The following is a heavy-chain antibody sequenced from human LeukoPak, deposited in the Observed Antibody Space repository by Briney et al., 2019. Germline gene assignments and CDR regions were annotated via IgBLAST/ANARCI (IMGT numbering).Heavy chain of an antibody. CDR2: IYYSGST. Sequence: SETLSLTCTVSGGSISSGGYYWSWIRQHPGKGLEWIGYIYYSGSTYYNPSLKSRVTISVDTSKNQFSLKLSSVTAADTAVYYCARAVVVVTAIAFHAFDIWGQGTMVTVSS. CDR3: ARAVVVVTAIAFHAFDI. D-gene: IGHD2-21*02. CDR1: GGSISSGGYY. J-gene: IGHJ3*02. V-gene: IGHV4-31*03.